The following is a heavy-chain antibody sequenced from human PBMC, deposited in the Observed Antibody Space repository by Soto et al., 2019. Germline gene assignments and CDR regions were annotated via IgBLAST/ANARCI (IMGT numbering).Heavy chain of an antibody. Sequence: QVQLVESGGGLVKPGGSLRLSCAASGFTFSDYYMSWIRQAPGKGLQWVSYTSGSSSYTNYADSVKGRFTLSRDNAKNSLYLQMNSLRAEDTAVYYCACERDRMDVWGQGTTVTVSS. V-gene: IGHV3-11*05. CDR1: GFTFSDYY. CDR2: TSGSSSYT. J-gene: IGHJ6*02. CDR3: ACERDRMDV.